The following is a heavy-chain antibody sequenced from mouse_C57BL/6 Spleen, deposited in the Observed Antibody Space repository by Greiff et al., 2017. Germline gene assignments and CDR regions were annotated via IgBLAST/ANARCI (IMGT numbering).Heavy chain of an antibody. CDR2: INPNNGGT. V-gene: IGHV1-18*01. D-gene: IGHD1-1*01. Sequence: EVKLVESGPELVKPGASVKIPCKASGYTFTDYNMDWVKQSHGKSLEWIGDINPNNGGTIYNQKFKGKATLTVDKSSSTAYMELRSLTSEDTAVYYCARESYYDSNLWYCDVWGTGTTVTVSS. CDR3: ARESYYDSNLWYCDV. J-gene: IGHJ1*03. CDR1: GYTFTDYN.